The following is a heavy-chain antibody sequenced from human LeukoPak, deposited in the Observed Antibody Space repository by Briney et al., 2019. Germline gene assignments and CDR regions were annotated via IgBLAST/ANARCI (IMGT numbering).Heavy chain of an antibody. J-gene: IGHJ4*02. Sequence: ASVKVSCKASGGTFSSHTISWVRQAPGQGLEWMGRVIPILGIANYAQKFQGRVTITADKSTSTAYMELSSLRSEDTAVYYCARYRRYYDSSGYSIDYWGQGTLVTVSS. V-gene: IGHV1-69*02. CDR1: GGTFSSHT. CDR3: ARYRRYYDSSGYSIDY. CDR2: VIPILGIA. D-gene: IGHD3-22*01.